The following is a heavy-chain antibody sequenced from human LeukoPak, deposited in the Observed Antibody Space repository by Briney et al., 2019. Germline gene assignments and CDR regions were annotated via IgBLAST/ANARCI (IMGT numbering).Heavy chain of an antibody. Sequence: GASVKVSCKASGYTFTGYYMHWVRQAPGQGLEWMGWINPNSGGTNYAQKFQGRVTMTRDTSISTAYMELSRLRSGDTAVYYCARGLTGTSDDAFDIWGQGTMVTVSS. CDR2: INPNSGGT. CDR3: ARGLTGTSDDAFDI. D-gene: IGHD1-20*01. CDR1: GYTFTGYY. J-gene: IGHJ3*02. V-gene: IGHV1-2*02.